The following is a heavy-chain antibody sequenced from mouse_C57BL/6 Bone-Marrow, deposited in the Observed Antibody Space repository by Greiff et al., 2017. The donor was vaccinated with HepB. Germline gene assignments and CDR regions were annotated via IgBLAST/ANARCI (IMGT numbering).Heavy chain of an antibody. J-gene: IGHJ2*01. D-gene: IGHD1-1*01. V-gene: IGHV5-16*01. CDR2: INYDGSST. CDR3: ARDGDSSSDYFDY. Sequence: EVMLVDSEGGLVQPGSSMKLSCTASGFTFSDYYMAWVRQVPEKGLEWVANINYDGSSTYYLDSLKSRFIISRDNAKNILYLQMSSLKSEDTATYYCARDGDSSSDYFDYWGQGTTLTVSS. CDR1: GFTFSDYY.